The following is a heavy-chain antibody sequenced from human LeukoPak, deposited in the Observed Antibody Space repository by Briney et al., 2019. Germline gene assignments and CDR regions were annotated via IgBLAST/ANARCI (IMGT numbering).Heavy chain of an antibody. V-gene: IGHV1-69*04. D-gene: IGHD5-12*01. Sequence: SVKVSCKASGGTFSSYAISWVRQAPGQGLEWMGRIIPILGIANYAQKFQGRVTITADKSTSTAYMELSSLRSEDSAVYYCARVGLGYDKCYFDYWGQGTLVTVSS. CDR1: GGTFSSYA. CDR2: IIPILGIA. CDR3: ARVGLGYDKCYFDY. J-gene: IGHJ4*02.